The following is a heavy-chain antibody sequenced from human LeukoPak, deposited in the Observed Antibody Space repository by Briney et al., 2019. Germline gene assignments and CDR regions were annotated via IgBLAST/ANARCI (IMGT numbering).Heavy chain of an antibody. V-gene: IGHV4-4*07. D-gene: IGHD3-3*01. J-gene: IGHJ3*02. Sequence: PSETLSLTCTVSGGSISSYYWSWIRQPAVKGLEWIGRIYTSGSTNYNPSLKSRVTMSVDTSKNQFSLKLSSVTAADTAVYYCARDRVVFGVVTNDAFDIWGQGTMVTVSS. CDR2: IYTSGST. CDR1: GGSISSYY. CDR3: ARDRVVFGVVTNDAFDI.